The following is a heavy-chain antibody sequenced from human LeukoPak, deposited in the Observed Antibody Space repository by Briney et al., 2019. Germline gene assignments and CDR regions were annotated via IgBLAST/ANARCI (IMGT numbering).Heavy chain of an antibody. CDR2: INHSGST. D-gene: IGHD6-19*01. CDR3: AREGGVGPPKLKIAVPGQPRPKGRDSYYYMDV. Sequence: PSETLSLTCTVSSGSISSSPYYWSWIRQPPGKGLEWIGEINHSGSTNYNPSLKSRVTISIDTSRNQFSLNLNSVTAADTAVYYCAREGGVGPPKLKIAVPGQPRPKGRDSYYYMDVWGKGTTVTVSS. CDR1: SGSISSSPYY. J-gene: IGHJ6*03. V-gene: IGHV4-39*07.